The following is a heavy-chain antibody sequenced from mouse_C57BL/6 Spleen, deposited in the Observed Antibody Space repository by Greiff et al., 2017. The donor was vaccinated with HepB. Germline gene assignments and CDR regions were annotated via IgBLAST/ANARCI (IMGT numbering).Heavy chain of an antibody. V-gene: IGHV5-4*01. CDR3: AREGAQGTFFYFDY. Sequence: EVMLVESGGGLVKPGGSLKLSCAASGFTFSSYAMSWVRQTPEKRLEWVATISDGGSYTYYPDNVKGRFTISRDNAKNNLYLQMSHLKSEDTAMYYCAREGAQGTFFYFDYWGQGTTLTVSS. D-gene: IGHD3-2*02. J-gene: IGHJ2*01. CDR2: ISDGGSYT. CDR1: GFTFSSYA.